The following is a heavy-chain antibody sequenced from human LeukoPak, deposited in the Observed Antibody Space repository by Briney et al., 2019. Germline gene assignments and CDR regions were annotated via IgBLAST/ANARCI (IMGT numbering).Heavy chain of an antibody. D-gene: IGHD2/OR15-2a*01. CDR3: ARANRGLDY. V-gene: IGHV3-30*03. CDR1: GFTFSSYG. J-gene: IGHJ4*02. CDR2: ISYDGSNK. Sequence: GGSLRLSCAASGFTFSSYGMHWVRQAPGKGLEWVAVISYDGSNKYYADSVKGRFTFSRDNSKNTLYLQMNSLRAEDTAVYHCARANRGLDYWGQGTLVTVSS.